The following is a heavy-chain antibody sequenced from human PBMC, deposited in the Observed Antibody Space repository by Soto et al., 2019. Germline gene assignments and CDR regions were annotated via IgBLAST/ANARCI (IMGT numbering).Heavy chain of an antibody. D-gene: IGHD2-2*03. CDR1: GYTFTSYA. Sequence: ASVKVSCKASGYTFTSYAMHWVRQAPGQRLEWMGWINAGNGNTKYSQKFQGRVTITRDTSASTAYMELSSLRAEDTAVYYCARAKMDIVVVPAAVFGWFDPWGQGTLVTVSS. J-gene: IGHJ5*02. CDR3: ARAKMDIVVVPAAVFGWFDP. V-gene: IGHV1-3*01. CDR2: INAGNGNT.